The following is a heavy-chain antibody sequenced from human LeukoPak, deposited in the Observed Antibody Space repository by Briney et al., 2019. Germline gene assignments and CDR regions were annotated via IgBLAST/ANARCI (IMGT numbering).Heavy chain of an antibody. CDR3: ATVRYYYGSGSYYPKFDY. V-gene: IGHV3-7*01. CDR1: GFTFSSYW. D-gene: IGHD3-10*01. Sequence: GGSLRLSCEASGFTFSSYWMSWVRQAPGKGLEWVANIKQDGSEKYYVDSVKGRFTISRDNAKNSLYPQMNSLRAEDTAVYYCATVRYYYGSGSYYPKFDYWGQGTLVTVSS. J-gene: IGHJ4*02. CDR2: IKQDGSEK.